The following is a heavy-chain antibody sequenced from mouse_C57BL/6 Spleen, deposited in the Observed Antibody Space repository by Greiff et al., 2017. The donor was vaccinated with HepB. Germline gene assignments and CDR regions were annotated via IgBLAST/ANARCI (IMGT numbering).Heavy chain of an antibody. CDR3: ARYSIYFDY. Sequence: EVQLVESGGGLVQPGGSLSLSCAASGFTFTDYYMSWVRQPPGKALEWLGFIRNKANGYTTEYSASVKGRFTISRDNSQSILYLQMNALRAEDSATYYCARYSIYFDYWGQGTTLTVSS. V-gene: IGHV7-3*01. J-gene: IGHJ2*01. CDR2: IRNKANGYTT. CDR1: GFTFTDYY.